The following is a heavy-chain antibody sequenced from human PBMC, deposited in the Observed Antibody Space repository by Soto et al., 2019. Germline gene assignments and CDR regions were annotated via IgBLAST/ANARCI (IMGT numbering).Heavy chain of an antibody. V-gene: IGHV5-51*01. J-gene: IGHJ3*02. CDR3: ASSTRGVNDI. CDR2: IYPDDSDT. Sequence: VESLKISCKGSGDSFSGYWIAWVRQMPGKGLEWMGIIYPDDSDTRYSPSFQGQVTISADKSISTAYLHWSSLKASDTAMYYCASSTRGVNDIWGQGTMVTVSS. D-gene: IGHD3-10*01. CDR1: GDSFSGYW.